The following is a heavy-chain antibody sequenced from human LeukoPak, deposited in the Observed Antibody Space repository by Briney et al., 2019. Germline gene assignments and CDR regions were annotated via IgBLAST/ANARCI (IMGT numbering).Heavy chain of an antibody. J-gene: IGHJ3*02. CDR3: ARYQPTNPDAFDI. V-gene: IGHV3-21*01. CDR1: GFTFSSYA. D-gene: IGHD1-26*01. Sequence: PGGSLRLSCAASGFTFSSYAMSWVRQAPGKGLEWVSSISSSSSYIYYADSVKGRFTISRDNAKNSLYLQMNSLRAEDTAVYYCARYQPTNPDAFDIWGQGTMVTVSS. CDR2: ISSSSSYI.